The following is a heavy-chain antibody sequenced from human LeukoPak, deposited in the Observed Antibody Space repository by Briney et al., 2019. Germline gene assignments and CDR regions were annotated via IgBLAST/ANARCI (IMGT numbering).Heavy chain of an antibody. CDR2: MNPNSGNT. J-gene: IGHJ4*02. V-gene: IGHV1-8*01. Sequence: ASVKVSCKASGYTFTSYDINWVRQATGQGLEWMGWMNPNSGNTGYAQKFQGRVTMTRNTSIGTAYMELSSLRSEDTAVYYCARTTWIQLWLTPDYWGQGTLVTVSS. D-gene: IGHD5-18*01. CDR1: GYTFTSYD. CDR3: ARTTWIQLWLTPDY.